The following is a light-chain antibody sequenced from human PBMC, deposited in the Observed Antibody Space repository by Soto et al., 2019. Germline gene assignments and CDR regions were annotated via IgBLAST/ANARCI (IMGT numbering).Light chain of an antibody. CDR3: KSYRSSRILV. CDR2: EIS. V-gene: IGLV2-14*01. J-gene: IGLJ1*01. Sequence: QSVLTQPASVSGSPGQSITISCTGTSSDVGGHNYVSWYQQHPGKAPKLLIYEISNRPSGASNRFSGSRSGNTASLTISGLQAEDEADYYCKSYRSSRILVFGTGTKVTVL. CDR1: SSDVGGHNY.